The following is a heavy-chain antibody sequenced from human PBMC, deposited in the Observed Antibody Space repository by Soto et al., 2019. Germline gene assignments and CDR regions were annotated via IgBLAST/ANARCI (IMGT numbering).Heavy chain of an antibody. V-gene: IGHV3-30-3*01. CDR2: ISYDGSNK. J-gene: IGHJ4*02. D-gene: IGHD5-12*01. CDR1: GFTFSSYA. Sequence: GGSLRLSSAASGFTFSSYAMHWVRQAPGKGLEWVAVISYDGSNKYYADSVKGRFTISRDNSKNTLYLQMNSLRAEDTAVYYCARAGSSYEHFDYWGQGTLVTVSS. CDR3: ARAGSSYEHFDY.